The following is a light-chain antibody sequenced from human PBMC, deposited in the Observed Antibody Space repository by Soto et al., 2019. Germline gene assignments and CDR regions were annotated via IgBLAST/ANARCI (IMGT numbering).Light chain of an antibody. CDR2: AAS. V-gene: IGKV1-6*01. J-gene: IGKJ1*01. Sequence: AIQMTQSPSSLSASVGDRVIITCRASQAIRNDLGWYQQKPGQAPKVLIYAASSLQSGVPSRFSGSGSGTDFTLTISNLQPEDFATYYCLQDYSYPRTFGQGTKVAI. CDR3: LQDYSYPRT. CDR1: QAIRND.